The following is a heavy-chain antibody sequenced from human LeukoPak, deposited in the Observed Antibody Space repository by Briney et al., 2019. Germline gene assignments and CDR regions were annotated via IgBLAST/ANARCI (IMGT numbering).Heavy chain of an antibody. CDR1: GGSISRYY. Sequence: SETVSLTCTVSGGSISRYYWSWIRQPPGKGLEWIGYIYYSGSTNYNPSLKSQVTISVDTSKTQFSLKLSSVTAADTAVYYCARAHSSGWMNWFDPWGQGTLVTVSS. CDR3: ARAHSSGWMNWFDP. J-gene: IGHJ5*02. CDR2: IYYSGST. D-gene: IGHD6-19*01. V-gene: IGHV4-59*12.